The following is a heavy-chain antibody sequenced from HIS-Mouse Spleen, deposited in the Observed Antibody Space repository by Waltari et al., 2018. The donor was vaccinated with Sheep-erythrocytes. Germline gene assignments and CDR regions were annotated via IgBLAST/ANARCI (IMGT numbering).Heavy chain of an antibody. CDR3: ARGHYGSGLFDY. CDR2: IKQDGSEK. CDR1: GFTFSSFW. V-gene: IGHV3-7*01. Sequence: EVQLVDSGGGLGHPGGSLRLACAASGFTFSSFWMRWVRQDPGKGLEWVANIKQDGSEKYYVDSVKGRFTISRDNAKNSLYLQMNSLRAEDTAVYYWARGHYGSGLFDYWGQGTLVTVSS. J-gene: IGHJ4*02. D-gene: IGHD3-10*01.